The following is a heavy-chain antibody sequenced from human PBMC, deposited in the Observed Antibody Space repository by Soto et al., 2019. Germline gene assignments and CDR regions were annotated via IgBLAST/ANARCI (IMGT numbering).Heavy chain of an antibody. CDR2: IYHSGST. V-gene: IGHV4-30-2*01. CDR1: GGSISSGGYS. J-gene: IGHJ4*02. CDR3: ARAMTTVTTIDY. D-gene: IGHD4-17*01. Sequence: QLQLQESGSGLVKPSQTLSLTCAVSGGSISSGGYSWSWIRQPPGKGLEWIGYIYHSGSTYYNQSLKSRVTISVDRSKNQFSLKLSSVTAADTAVYYCARAMTTVTTIDYWGQGTLVTVSS.